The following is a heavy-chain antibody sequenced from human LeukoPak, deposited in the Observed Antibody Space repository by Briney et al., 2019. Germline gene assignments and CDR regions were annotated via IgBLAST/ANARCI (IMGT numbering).Heavy chain of an antibody. J-gene: IGHJ3*02. Sequence: SVYPSCKASRVTLSGYAISCGRQAPGHRLEWMGGIIRIFGTANYAQKFQGRVTITADESTSTAYMELSSLRSEDTAVYYCGRVHDPEESALDIWGQGTKVTVSS. CDR2: IIRIFGTA. D-gene: IGHD3-16*01. V-gene: IGHV1-69*13. CDR1: RVTLSGYA. CDR3: GRVHDPEESALDI.